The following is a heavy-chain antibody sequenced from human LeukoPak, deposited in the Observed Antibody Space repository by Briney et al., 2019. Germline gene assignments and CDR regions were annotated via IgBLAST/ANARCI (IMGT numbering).Heavy chain of an antibody. Sequence: PGGSLRLSCAASGFTFSSYGMSWVRQAPGKGLEWVSAISGSGGSTSYAQKFQGRVTMTRDMSTSTVYMELSSLRSEDTAVYYCARNSGYGHGYYYYYMDVWGKGTTVTVSS. D-gene: IGHD5-12*01. CDR3: ARNSGYGHGYYYYYMDV. CDR2: ISGSGGST. CDR1: GFTFSSYG. J-gene: IGHJ6*03. V-gene: IGHV3-23*01.